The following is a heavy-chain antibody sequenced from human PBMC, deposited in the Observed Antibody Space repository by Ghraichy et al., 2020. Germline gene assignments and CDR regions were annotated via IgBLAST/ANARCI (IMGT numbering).Heavy chain of an antibody. D-gene: IGHD6-19*01. Sequence: ESLNISCAASGFTFSSSAMSWVRQTPRKGLEWVSAISGSGGSTWFADSVKGRFTISRDNSKNTLYLQMNSLRAADTAVYFCAKDLYNSGWFLFDSWGQGTLVTVSS. CDR1: GFTFSSSA. CDR3: AKDLYNSGWFLFDS. V-gene: IGHV3-23*01. J-gene: IGHJ4*02. CDR2: ISGSGGST.